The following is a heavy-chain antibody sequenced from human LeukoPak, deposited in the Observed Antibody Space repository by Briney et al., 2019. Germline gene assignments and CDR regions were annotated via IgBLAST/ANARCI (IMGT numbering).Heavy chain of an antibody. V-gene: IGHV5-51*01. D-gene: IGHD2-15*01. CDR2: IYPDDSDT. CDR3: ARRHCSGGSCYGEFDY. CDR1: GYRFSNDW. J-gene: IGHJ4*02. Sequence: GASLKISCKGSGYRFSNDWIGWVRQMPGKGLEWMGIIYPDDSDTKYSPSFQGQVSISADKSINTAYLQWGSLKASDTAMYYCARRHCSGGSCYGEFDYWGQGTLVTVSS.